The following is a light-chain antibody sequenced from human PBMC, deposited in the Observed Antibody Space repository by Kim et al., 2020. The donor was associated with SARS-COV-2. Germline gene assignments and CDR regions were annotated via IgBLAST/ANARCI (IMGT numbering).Light chain of an antibody. V-gene: IGLV3-1*01. CDR2: QGK. Sequence: SYELTQPPSVSVSPGQTASIICSGDKLGDKYASWYQQKPGQSPVVAIYQGKNRPSGIPERFSGSSSGNTATLTISETQAMDEADYYCQAWDSNTVVFGGGTRLTVL. J-gene: IGLJ2*01. CDR3: QAWDSNTVV. CDR1: KLGDKY.